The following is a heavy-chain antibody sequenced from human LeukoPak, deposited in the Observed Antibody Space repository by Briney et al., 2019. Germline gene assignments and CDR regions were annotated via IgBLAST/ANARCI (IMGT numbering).Heavy chain of an antibody. D-gene: IGHD2-2*01. Sequence: PSETLSLTCAVSGGSISSGGYSWSWIRQPPGKGLEWIGYIYHSGSTYYNPSLKSRVTISVDRSKNQFSLRLSSVTAADTAVYYCARATKFRYCSSTSCYAPIWTYWYFDLWGRGTLVTVSS. J-gene: IGHJ2*01. CDR2: IYHSGST. CDR1: GGSISSGGYS. CDR3: ARATKFRYCSSTSCYAPIWTYWYFDL. V-gene: IGHV4-30-2*01.